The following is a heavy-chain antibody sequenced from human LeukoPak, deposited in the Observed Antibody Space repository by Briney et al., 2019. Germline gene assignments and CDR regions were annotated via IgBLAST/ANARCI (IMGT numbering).Heavy chain of an antibody. D-gene: IGHD2-2*01. CDR1: GYTFTSYA. CDR2: INTNTGNP. V-gene: IGHV7-4-1*02. J-gene: IGHJ4*02. CDR3: ARGYCSSTSCYGGSY. Sequence: ASVKVSCKASGYTFTSYAMNWVRQAPGQGLEWMGWINTNTGNPTYAQGFTGRIVFSLDTSVSTAYLQISSLQAEDTAVYYCARGYCSSTSCYGGSYWGQGTLVTVSS.